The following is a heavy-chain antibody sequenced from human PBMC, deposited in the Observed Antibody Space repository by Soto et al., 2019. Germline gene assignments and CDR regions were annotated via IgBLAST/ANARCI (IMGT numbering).Heavy chain of an antibody. V-gene: IGHV3-30*18. Sequence: QVQMVESGGGVVQPGRSLRLSCAASGFSFSTYGMHWVRQAPGKGLEWMAVISNDGSNKYYADSVKGRFTISRDNSKDTLFLQMNSLRGEATAVYYCAEVVRADSPSSNFYSFSGIAVWGQGTTVTCSS. J-gene: IGHJ6*02. CDR1: GFSFSTYG. D-gene: IGHD2-15*01. CDR2: ISNDGSNK. CDR3: AEVVRADSPSSNFYSFSGIAV.